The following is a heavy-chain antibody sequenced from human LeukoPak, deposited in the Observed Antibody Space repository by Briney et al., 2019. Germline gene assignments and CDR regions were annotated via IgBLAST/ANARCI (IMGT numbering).Heavy chain of an antibody. D-gene: IGHD4-23*01. J-gene: IGHJ5*02. V-gene: IGHV4-4*07. CDR3: ARMAEADYDDDSDQFDP. Sequence: MPSETLSLTCTVSGDPISSYYWNWIRQPAGKGLEWIGRIFSSGSTSYNPSLKSRVTMSIDTSKNQFYLRLSSMTAADTAMYYCARMAEADYDDDSDQFDPWGQGTLVTVSS. CDR1: GDPISSYY. CDR2: IFSSGST.